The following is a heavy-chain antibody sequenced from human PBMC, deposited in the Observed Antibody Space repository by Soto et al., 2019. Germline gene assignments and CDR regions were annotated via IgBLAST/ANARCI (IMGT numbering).Heavy chain of an antibody. J-gene: IGHJ6*03. V-gene: IGHV1-8*01. CDR1: GYTFTSYD. CDR2: MNPNSGNT. Sequence: ASVKVSCKASGYTFTSYDINWVRQATGQGLEWMGWMNPNSGNTGYAQKFQGRVTMTRNTSISTAYMELSSLRSEDTAVYYCARVLGDYDFWSGYYRGYYYYYMDVWGKGTTVTVSS. D-gene: IGHD3-3*01. CDR3: ARVLGDYDFWSGYYRGYYYYYMDV.